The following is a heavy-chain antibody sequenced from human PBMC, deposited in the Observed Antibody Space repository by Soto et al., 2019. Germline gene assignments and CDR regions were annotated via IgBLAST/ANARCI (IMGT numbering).Heavy chain of an antibody. V-gene: IGHV4-4*07. Sequence: SETLSLTCTVSGGSISSYYWSWIRQPAGKGLEWIGRIYTSGSTNYNPSLKSRVTMSVDTSKNQFSLKLSSVTAADTAVYYCARDPITMVRGVNWLDPWGQGTLVTVSS. CDR2: IYTSGST. J-gene: IGHJ5*02. CDR1: GGSISSYY. CDR3: ARDPITMVRGVNWLDP. D-gene: IGHD3-10*01.